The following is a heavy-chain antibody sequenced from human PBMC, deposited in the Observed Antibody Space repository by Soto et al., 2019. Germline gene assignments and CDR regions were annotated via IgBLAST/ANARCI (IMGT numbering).Heavy chain of an antibody. CDR1: GGSFSGYY. Sequence: KTSETLSLTCAVYGGSFSGYYWSWIRQPPGKGLEWIGEINHSGSTNYNPSLKSRVTISVDTSKNQFSLKLSSVTAADTAVYYCARGPFSGELSLLQLYYFDYWGQGTLVTVSS. D-gene: IGHD3-16*02. CDR2: INHSGST. CDR3: ARGPFSGELSLLQLYYFDY. J-gene: IGHJ4*02. V-gene: IGHV4-34*01.